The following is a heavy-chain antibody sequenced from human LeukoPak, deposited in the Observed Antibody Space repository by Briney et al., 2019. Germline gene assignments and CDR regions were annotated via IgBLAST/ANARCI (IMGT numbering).Heavy chain of an antibody. CDR2: IYYSGST. Sequence: SETLSLTCTVSGGSISSSSYYWSWIRQPPGKGLEWIGYIYYSGSTNYNPSLKSRVTISVDTSKNQFSLKLSSVTAAGTAVYYCARGCSAGTPHNWFDPWGQGTLVTVSS. CDR1: GGSISSSSYY. CDR3: ARGCSAGTPHNWFDP. J-gene: IGHJ5*02. V-gene: IGHV4-61*01. D-gene: IGHD6-13*01.